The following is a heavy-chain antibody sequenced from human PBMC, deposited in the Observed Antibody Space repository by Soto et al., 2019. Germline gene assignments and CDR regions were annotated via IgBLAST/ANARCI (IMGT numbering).Heavy chain of an antibody. Sequence: EVQLVESGGGLVQPGGSLRLSCAASGFTFRTYWLSWVRQVPGKGLEWVANINLDGSEKNYVDSVKGRFTISSDNARNSLYPQMSSLRGEATALYYCARDGSTGWYSYDYHGMDVWGQGTMVTVSS. CDR1: GFTFRTYW. V-gene: IGHV3-7*05. D-gene: IGHD5-18*01. CDR3: ARDGSTGWYSYDYHGMDV. CDR2: INLDGSEK. J-gene: IGHJ6*02.